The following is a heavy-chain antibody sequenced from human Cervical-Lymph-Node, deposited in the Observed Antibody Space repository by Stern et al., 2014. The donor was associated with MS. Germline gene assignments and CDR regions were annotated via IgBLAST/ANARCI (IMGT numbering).Heavy chain of an antibody. CDR1: GFNFTKHA. CDR2: ISLDGVHK. V-gene: IGHV3-30*04. D-gene: IGHD3-22*01. Sequence: QVQLVQSGGGVVQPGRSLRLTCAASGFNFTKHAMHWVRQAPGRGLEWVAVISLDGVHKYYGGSVKGRFTVSRDNSKNTLYLQMDNLRSDDTAVYYCANTPRLTLNFAYYFYGMDVWGRGTTVIVSS. J-gene: IGHJ6*02. CDR3: ANTPRLTLNFAYYFYGMDV.